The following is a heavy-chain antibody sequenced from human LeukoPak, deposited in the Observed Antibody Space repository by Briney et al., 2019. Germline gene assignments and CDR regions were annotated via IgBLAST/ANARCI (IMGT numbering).Heavy chain of an antibody. V-gene: IGHV3-21*01. Sequence: GGSLRLSCVASGFTFSSHSMNWVRQAPGKGLEWVASISSGSDHIYYADSVKGRFTISRDNARNSLYLQMNSLRAEDTAVYYCARDLFFSDAGYSSGWRAEYFHHWGQGTLVTVSS. CDR3: ARDLFFSDAGYSSGWRAEYFHH. J-gene: IGHJ1*01. D-gene: IGHD6-19*01. CDR1: GFTFSSHS. CDR2: ISSGSDHI.